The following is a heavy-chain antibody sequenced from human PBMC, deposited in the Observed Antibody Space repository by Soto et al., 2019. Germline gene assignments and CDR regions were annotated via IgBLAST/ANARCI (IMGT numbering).Heavy chain of an antibody. Sequence: HPGGSLRLSCAASGFTFSTFAMTWVRQAPGKGLEWVSAISGTGVRTYYADSVKGRFTISRDNSKNTLYLQMNSLRAEDTAVYYCAKDLYCGGDCWLFDYWGQGTLVTVSS. CDR1: GFTFSTFA. CDR3: AKDLYCGGDCWLFDY. CDR2: ISGTGVRT. D-gene: IGHD2-21*02. J-gene: IGHJ4*02. V-gene: IGHV3-23*01.